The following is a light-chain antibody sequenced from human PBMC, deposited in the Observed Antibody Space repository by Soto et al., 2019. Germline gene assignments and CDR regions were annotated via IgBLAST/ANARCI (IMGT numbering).Light chain of an antibody. J-gene: IGLJ1*01. CDR2: SNA. CDR3: QSYDSSLTTDV. V-gene: IGLV1-40*01. Sequence: QPVLTQPPSVSEAPGQRVTISCTGTSSDIGAGYDVHWYQQLPGAAPKLLIYSNAIRPSGVPDRFSASKSGTSASLAITGLRAEDEADYYCQSYDSSLTTDVFGTGTKLTVL. CDR1: SSDIGAGYD.